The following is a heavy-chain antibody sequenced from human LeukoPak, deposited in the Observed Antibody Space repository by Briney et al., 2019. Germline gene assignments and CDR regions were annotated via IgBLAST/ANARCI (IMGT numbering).Heavy chain of an antibody. Sequence: GESLKISCKGSGYSFTNYWIGWVRQMPGKGLEWMGIISPDGSDTRYSPSFQGQVTISADKSITTAYLQWSSLKASDTAMYYCARLTSSWSFDYWGQGTLLTVSS. V-gene: IGHV5-51*01. J-gene: IGHJ4*02. CDR2: ISPDGSDT. CDR3: ARLTSSWSFDY. CDR1: GYSFTNYW. D-gene: IGHD6-13*01.